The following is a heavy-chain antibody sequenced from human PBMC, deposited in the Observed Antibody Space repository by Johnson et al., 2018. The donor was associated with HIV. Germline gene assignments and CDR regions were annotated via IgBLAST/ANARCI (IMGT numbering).Heavy chain of an antibody. J-gene: IGHJ3*02. CDR2: ISYDGSNK. Sequence: QVQLVESGGGVVQPGRSLRLSCAASGFTFSSYAMHWVRQAPGKGLEWVAVISYDGSNKYYADSVKGRFTISRDNSNNMLYLQMDSLRAEDTAAYYCARERGYFGNPAFDIWGQGTMVTVSS. V-gene: IGHV3-30-3*01. D-gene: IGHD4-23*01. CDR1: GFTFSSYA. CDR3: ARERGYFGNPAFDI.